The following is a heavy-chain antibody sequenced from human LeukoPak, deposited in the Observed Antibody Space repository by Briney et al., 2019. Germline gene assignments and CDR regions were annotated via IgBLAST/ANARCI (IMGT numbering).Heavy chain of an antibody. D-gene: IGHD1-26*01. CDR3: ARVFSGTSYSFDY. V-gene: IGHV3-74*01. Sequence: GGSLRLSCAASGFTFSSYGMHWVRQAPGKGLVWVSGINSDGSYTRYADSVKGRFTISRDNAKNTLYLQMNSLRAEDTAVYYCARVFSGTSYSFDYWGQGTLVTVSS. J-gene: IGHJ4*02. CDR2: INSDGSYT. CDR1: GFTFSSYG.